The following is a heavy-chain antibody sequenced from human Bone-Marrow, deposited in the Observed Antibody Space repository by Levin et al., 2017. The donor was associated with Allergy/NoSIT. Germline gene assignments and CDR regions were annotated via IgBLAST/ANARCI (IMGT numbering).Heavy chain of an antibody. CDR3: ARGESWQQLVGRSRWFDP. Sequence: SETLSLTCAVYGGSFSGYYWSWIRQPPGKGLEWIGEINHSGSTNYNPSLKSRVTISVDTSKNQFSLKLSSVTAADTAVYYCARGESWQQLVGRSRWFDPWGQGTLVTVSS. CDR1: GGSFSGYY. V-gene: IGHV4-34*01. CDR2: INHSGST. D-gene: IGHD6-13*01. J-gene: IGHJ5*02.